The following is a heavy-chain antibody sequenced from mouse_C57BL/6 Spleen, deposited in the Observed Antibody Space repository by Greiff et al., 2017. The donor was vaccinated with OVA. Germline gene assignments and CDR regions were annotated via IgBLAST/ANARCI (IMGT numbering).Heavy chain of an antibody. CDR2: IYPSDSET. CDR1: GYTFTSYW. CDR3: ARNDAGGYYAMDY. J-gene: IGHJ4*01. Sequence: VQLQQPGAELVRPGSSVKLSCKASGYTFTSYWMDWVKQRPGQGLEWIGNIYPSDSETHYNQQFKDKATLTVEKSSSTAYMQLSSLTSEDSAVYYCARNDAGGYYAMDYWGQGTSVTVSS. V-gene: IGHV1-61*01. D-gene: IGHD2-12*01.